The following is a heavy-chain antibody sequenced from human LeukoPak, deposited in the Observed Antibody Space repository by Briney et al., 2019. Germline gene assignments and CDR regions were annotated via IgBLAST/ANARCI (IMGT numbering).Heavy chain of an antibody. D-gene: IGHD2-21*01. Sequence: SETLSLTCAVSNGSFSAYYWSWIRQSPGKGLQWIGEISHSGSTNYNPSLKLRVSISLDTSKNQFSLRLSSVSAADTAVYFCAKKFCGGGSCYMGGYNGMDVWATGTTVIVSS. CDR2: ISHSGST. CDR1: NGSFSAYY. CDR3: AKKFCGGGSCYMGGYNGMDV. V-gene: IGHV4-34*01. J-gene: IGHJ6*04.